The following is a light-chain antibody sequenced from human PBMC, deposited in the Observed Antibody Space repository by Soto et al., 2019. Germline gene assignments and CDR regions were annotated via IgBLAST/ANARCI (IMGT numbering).Light chain of an antibody. Sequence: QSVLTQPASVSGSPGQSISISCTGTSTDVGSHKLVSWYQQYPGNAPKLIIFEAYKRPSGVSNRFSGSKSGSTASLTISGLQAEDEADYYCCSNAVGSTYVFGTGTKVTVL. CDR1: STDVGSHKL. V-gene: IGLV2-23*01. J-gene: IGLJ1*01. CDR3: CSNAVGSTYV. CDR2: EAY.